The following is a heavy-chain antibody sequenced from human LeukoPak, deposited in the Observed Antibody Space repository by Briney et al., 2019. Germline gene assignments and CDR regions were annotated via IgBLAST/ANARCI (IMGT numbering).Heavy chain of an antibody. V-gene: IGHV4-59*01. J-gene: IGHJ4*02. D-gene: IGHD6-19*01. CDR3: ASSGSLHYYDY. CDR2: IFHSGST. CDR1: GGSINSYC. Sequence: SETLSLTCSVSGGSINSYCWSWIRQPPGKGLEWIGYIFHSGSTSYNPSLESRVTISVDTSKNQFSLKLSSVTAADTAVYYCASSGSLHYYDYWGQGTLVTDSS.